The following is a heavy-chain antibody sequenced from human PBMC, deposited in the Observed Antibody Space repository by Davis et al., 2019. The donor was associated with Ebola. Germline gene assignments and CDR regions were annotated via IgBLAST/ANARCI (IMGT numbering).Heavy chain of an antibody. Sequence: AASVKVSCKVSGYTLTEFSIHWVRQATGQGLEWMGWMNPNSGNTGYAQKFQGRVTMTRNTSISTAYMELSSLRSEDTAVYYCARAHHLIAAAGGDYYYGMDVWGKGTTVTVSS. CDR1: GYTLTEFS. CDR3: ARAHHLIAAAGGDYYYGMDV. V-gene: IGHV1-8*01. D-gene: IGHD6-13*01. CDR2: MNPNSGNT. J-gene: IGHJ6*04.